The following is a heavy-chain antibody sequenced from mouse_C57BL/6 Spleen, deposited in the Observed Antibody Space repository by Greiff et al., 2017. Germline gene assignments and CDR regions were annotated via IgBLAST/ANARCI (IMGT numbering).Heavy chain of an antibody. Sequence: QVQLQQSGAELMKPGASVKFSCKATGYTFTGYWIEWVKQRPGHGLEWIGEILPGSGSTNYNEKFKGKATFTADTSSNTAYMQLSSLTTEYSAIYDCSRAGYGNTSTWYFDVWGKGTTVTVSS. J-gene: IGHJ1*03. CDR3: SRAGYGNTSTWYFDV. CDR2: ILPGSGST. V-gene: IGHV1-9*01. CDR1: GYTFTGYW. D-gene: IGHD1-1*01.